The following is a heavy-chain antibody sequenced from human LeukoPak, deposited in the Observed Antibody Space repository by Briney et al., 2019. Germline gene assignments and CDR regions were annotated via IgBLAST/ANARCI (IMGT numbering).Heavy chain of an antibody. J-gene: IGHJ3*02. D-gene: IGHD3-3*01. CDR2: INHSGST. V-gene: IGHV4-34*01. CDR1: GGSFSGYY. Sequence: SETLSLTCAVYGGSFSGYYWSWIRQPPGKGLEWIGEINHSGSTNYNPSLKSRVTISVDTSKNQFSLKLSSVTAADTAVYYCARLTPYYDLWSGYYHDAFDIWGQGTMVTVS. CDR3: ARLTPYYDLWSGYYHDAFDI.